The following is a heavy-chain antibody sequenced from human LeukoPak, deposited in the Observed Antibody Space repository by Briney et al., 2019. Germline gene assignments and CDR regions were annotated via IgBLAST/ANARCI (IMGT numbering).Heavy chain of an antibody. Sequence: PGGSLRLSCAAPGFTFSSYAMSWVRQALGKGLEWVSAISGSGGSTYYAGSVEGRFTISRDNSMTTTYLQMNTLIAQATSVYYSAKAGSNYERGGYYLDYWGQGTLVTVSS. CDR1: GFTFSSYA. CDR3: AKAGSNYERGGYYLDY. V-gene: IGHV3-23*01. CDR2: ISGSGGST. D-gene: IGHD4-11*01. J-gene: IGHJ4*02.